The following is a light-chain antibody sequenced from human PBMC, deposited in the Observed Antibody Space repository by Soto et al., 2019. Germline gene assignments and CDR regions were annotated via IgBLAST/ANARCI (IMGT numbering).Light chain of an antibody. V-gene: IGKV3-20*01. CDR3: PQYGSSPPYT. CDR2: GAS. CDR1: QSVSSTY. J-gene: IGKJ2*01. Sequence: EIVLTQSPGTLSLSPGERATLSCRASQSVSSTYLAWYQQKPGQAPRLLLYGASSRATGIPDRFSGSGSGTDFTLTISRLEPEDFAVYYCPQYGSSPPYTFGQGTKLDI.